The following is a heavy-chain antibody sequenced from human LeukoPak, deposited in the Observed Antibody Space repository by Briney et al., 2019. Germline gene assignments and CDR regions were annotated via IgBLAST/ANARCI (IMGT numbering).Heavy chain of an antibody. CDR1: GFTFGTYN. J-gene: IGHJ4*02. V-gene: IGHV3-48*02. CDR3: ATKMATKGSFEY. D-gene: IGHD5-24*01. Sequence: GGSLRLSCAASGFTFGTYNMNWVRQAPGKGLEWVSYISFSSSTIHYADSVKGRFTISRDNAKNSLYPQMNSLRDEDTAVYYCATKMATKGSFEYWGQGTLVTVSS. CDR2: ISFSSSTI.